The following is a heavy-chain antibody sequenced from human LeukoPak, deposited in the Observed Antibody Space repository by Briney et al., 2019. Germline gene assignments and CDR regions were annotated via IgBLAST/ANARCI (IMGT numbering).Heavy chain of an antibody. CDR2: ISYSSGSI. CDR1: GFTLSNYA. Sequence: GGSLRLSCAASGFTLSNYAMSWVRQGPGKGPEWVAGISYSSGSIYYLDSVKGRFTISRDNSRNALYLQMNSLRAEDTAVYYCAKDVLRLNYGYFDLWGRGTLVSVSS. V-gene: IGHV3-23*01. D-gene: IGHD3-16*01. CDR3: AKDVLRLNYGYFDL. J-gene: IGHJ2*01.